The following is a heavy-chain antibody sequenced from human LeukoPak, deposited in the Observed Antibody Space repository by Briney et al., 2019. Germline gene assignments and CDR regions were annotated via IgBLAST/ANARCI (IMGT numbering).Heavy chain of an antibody. CDR2: INPNSGGT. Sequence: ASVKVSCKASGYTFTGYYMHWVRQAPGQGLEWMGWINPNSGGTNYAQKFQGWVTMTRDTSISTAYMELSRLRSDDTAVYYCARDTDTVTTILDYWGQGTLVTVSS. CDR1: GYTFTGYY. V-gene: IGHV1-2*04. CDR3: ARDTDTVTTILDY. J-gene: IGHJ4*02. D-gene: IGHD4-17*01.